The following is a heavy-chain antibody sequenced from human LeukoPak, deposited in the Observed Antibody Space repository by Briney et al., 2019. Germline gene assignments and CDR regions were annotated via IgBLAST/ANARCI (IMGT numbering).Heavy chain of an antibody. CDR1: GFIFSNHE. CDR3: ARIGTHVGQTDY. D-gene: IGHD1-26*01. V-gene: IGHV3-48*03. J-gene: IGHJ4*02. Sequence: GGSLRLSCVASGFIFSNHEMYWVRQAPGKRLEWLSYISSSGHMIYYADSVKGRFTVSRDNAKNSLYLQMNPLRDEDTALYYCARIGTHVGQTDYWGQGTLVIVSS. CDR2: ISSSGHMI.